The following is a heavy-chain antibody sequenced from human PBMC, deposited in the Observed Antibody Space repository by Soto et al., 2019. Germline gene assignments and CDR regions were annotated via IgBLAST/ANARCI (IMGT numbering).Heavy chain of an antibody. CDR2: IWYDGSNK. CDR1: GFTFSSYG. J-gene: IGHJ4*02. D-gene: IGHD2-2*01. Sequence: QVQLVESGGGVVQPGRSLRLSCAASGFTFSSYGMHWVRQAPGKGLEWVAVIWYDGSNKYYADSVKGRFTISRDNSKNTLYLKMNSLRAEDTAVYYCARDASSSTSCYPYWGQGTLVTVSS. V-gene: IGHV3-33*01. CDR3: ARDASSSTSCYPY.